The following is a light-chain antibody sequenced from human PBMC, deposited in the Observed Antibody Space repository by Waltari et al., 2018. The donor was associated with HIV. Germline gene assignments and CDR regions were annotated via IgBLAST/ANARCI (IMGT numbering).Light chain of an antibody. V-gene: IGKV1-5*03. CDR3: QQYYSDPYT. Sequence: GTRVTITCRASQTISSRLAWYQQKPGKAPRLLIYKASDLETGVPSTFSGSGSGTEFTLPISSLQPDDFASYYCQQYYSDPYTFGQGTKLEIK. J-gene: IGKJ2*01. CDR1: QTISSR. CDR2: KAS.